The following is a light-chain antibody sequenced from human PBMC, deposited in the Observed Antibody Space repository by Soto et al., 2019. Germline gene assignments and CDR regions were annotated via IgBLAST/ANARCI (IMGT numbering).Light chain of an antibody. V-gene: IGKV1-33*01. CDR3: QQYDFFSPT. CDR2: DSS. Sequence: DLQMTQSPSSLSASVGDRVIITCQASHDIRYCLNWYQQKPGKAPKLLIYDSSKLATGVPSRFSGSGSGTEFTLTISSLQTEDVATYYCQQYDFFSPTFGGGTKVEI. J-gene: IGKJ4*01. CDR1: HDIRYC.